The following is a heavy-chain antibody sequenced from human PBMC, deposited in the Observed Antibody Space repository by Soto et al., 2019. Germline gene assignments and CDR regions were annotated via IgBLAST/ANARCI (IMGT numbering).Heavy chain of an antibody. V-gene: IGHV4-31*02. Sequence: SETLSVTWTVSGGSSSGGGCCWSWIRQHPGKGLEWIGYIYYSGSTYYNPSLKSRVTISVDTSKNQFSLKLSSVTAADTAVYYCASIKWDYYDSSGYMDVWGQGTTVTVSS. CDR1: GGSSSGGGCC. CDR2: IYYSGST. CDR3: ASIKWDYYDSSGYMDV. J-gene: IGHJ6*02. D-gene: IGHD3-22*01.